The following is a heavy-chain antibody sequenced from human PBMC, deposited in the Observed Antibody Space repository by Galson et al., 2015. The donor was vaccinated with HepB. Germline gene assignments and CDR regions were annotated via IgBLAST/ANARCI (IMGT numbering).Heavy chain of an antibody. D-gene: IGHD6-13*01. CDR2: INHSGST. V-gene: IGHV4-34*01. CDR3: ARHERAERWSSSWHLDY. Sequence: SETLSLTCAVYGGSFSGYYWSWIRQPPGKGLEWIGEINHSGSTNYNPSLKSRVTISVDTSKNQFSLKLSSVTAADTAVYYCARHERAERWSSSWHLDYWGQGTLVTVSS. CDR1: GGSFSGYY. J-gene: IGHJ4*02.